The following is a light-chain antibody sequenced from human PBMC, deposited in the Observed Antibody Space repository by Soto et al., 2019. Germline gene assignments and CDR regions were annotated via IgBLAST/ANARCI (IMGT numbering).Light chain of an antibody. CDR1: KSVNNNY. CDR2: GAS. V-gene: IGKV3-20*01. J-gene: IGKJ4*01. CDR3: QQYGTSPLT. Sequence: EIVLTQSPDTLSLSPGERATLSCRASKSVNNNYIAWYQQKPGQAPRLLIYGASSRATGIPDRFSGSGSGTDFTLTISRLEPEGFAVYYCQQYGTSPLTFGGGTKVEIK.